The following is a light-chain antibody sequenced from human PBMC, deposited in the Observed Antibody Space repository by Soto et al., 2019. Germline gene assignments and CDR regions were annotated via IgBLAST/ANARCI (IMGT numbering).Light chain of an antibody. Sequence: QLVLTQSPSASASLGASVKLTCTLSSGHSSYTVAWHQQQPEKGPRLLMELNSDGSHNKGDGIPDRFSGSSTGAERYLTISSLQSEDEAYYYCQTWATGIRVFGGGTKLTVL. CDR1: SGHSSYT. CDR2: LNSDGSH. J-gene: IGLJ3*02. CDR3: QTWATGIRV. V-gene: IGLV4-69*01.